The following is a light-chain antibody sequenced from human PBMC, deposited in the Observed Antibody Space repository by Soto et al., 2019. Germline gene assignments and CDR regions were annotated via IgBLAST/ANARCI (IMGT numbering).Light chain of an antibody. CDR2: GAS. J-gene: IGKJ1*01. Sequence: EIVLTQSPGTLSLSPGERATLSCRASQSVSSIFLAWYQQNPGQAPRLLIYGASSRATGIPDRFSGSGSGTDFTLTISRLEPEDFAVYYCQQYGDSPRTFGQGTKVEIK. CDR3: QQYGDSPRT. CDR1: QSVSSIF. V-gene: IGKV3-20*01.